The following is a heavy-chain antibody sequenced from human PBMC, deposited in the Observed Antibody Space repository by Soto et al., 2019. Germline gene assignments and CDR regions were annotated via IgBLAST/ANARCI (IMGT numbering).Heavy chain of an antibody. V-gene: IGHV3-15*07. CDR1: GFTFSNAW. Sequence: EVQLVESGGGLVKPGGSLRLSCAASGFTFSNAWMNWVRQAPGKGLEWVGRIKSKTDGGTTDYAAPVKGRFTISRDDSKNTLYLQMNSLKTVDTAVYYCTTEGSSPPDYYYYGMDVWGQGNTVTVSS. CDR2: IKSKTDGGTT. J-gene: IGHJ6*02. D-gene: IGHD3-10*01. CDR3: TTEGSSPPDYYYYGMDV.